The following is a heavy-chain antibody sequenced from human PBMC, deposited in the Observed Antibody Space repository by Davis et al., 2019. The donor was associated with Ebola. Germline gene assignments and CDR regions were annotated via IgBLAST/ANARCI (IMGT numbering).Heavy chain of an antibody. D-gene: IGHD6-19*01. J-gene: IGHJ3*01. CDR2: VRERSESYVT. V-gene: IGHV3-73*01. CDR3: AKGSSSWSGDALDF. CDR1: GFTFSDSP. Sequence: GESLKISCKASGFTFSDSPIHWFRQASGKGLEWVGRVRERSESYVTGYAASVKGRFTISRDNSNNTVYLQMNSLRAEDTAIYYCAKGSSSWSGDALDFWGLGTKVTVSS.